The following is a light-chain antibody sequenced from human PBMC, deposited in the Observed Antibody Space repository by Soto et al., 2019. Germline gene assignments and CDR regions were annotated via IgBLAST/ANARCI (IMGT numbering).Light chain of an antibody. Sequence: GFVGTRLTITCRASQSINKWLAWYQQKPGKAPKILIYDASSLESGVPSRFSGSGSGTEFTLTISSLHSGDCAPYYCQQFNSYAPTFGLGTRWIS. CDR1: QSINKW. J-gene: IGKJ1*01. V-gene: IGKV1-5*01. CDR3: QQFNSYAPT. CDR2: DAS.